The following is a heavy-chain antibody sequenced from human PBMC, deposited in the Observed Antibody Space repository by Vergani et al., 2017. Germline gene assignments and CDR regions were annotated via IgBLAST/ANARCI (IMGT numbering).Heavy chain of an antibody. CDR3: ARGRYSSGWDF. CDR1: GGSISSYY. CDR2: IYYSGNT. V-gene: IGHV4-59*01. J-gene: IGHJ4*02. D-gene: IGHD6-19*01. Sequence: QVQLQESGPGLVKPSETLSLTCSVSGGSISSYYWSWIRQPPGKGLEWIGYIYYSGNTNYNPSVKSRVTISVDTSKSQFSLKLSSGTAADTAVYYCARGRYSSGWDFWGQGTLVTVSS.